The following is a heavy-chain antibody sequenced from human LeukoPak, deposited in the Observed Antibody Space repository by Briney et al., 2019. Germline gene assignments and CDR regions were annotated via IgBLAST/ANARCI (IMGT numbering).Heavy chain of an antibody. CDR2: IKRKSDGETT. J-gene: IGHJ4*02. D-gene: IGHD5-12*01. Sequence: GGSLRLSCAASGFTFSDAWMSWVRQAPGKGLEWSGRIKRKSDGETTDYAAPVKGRFTISRDDSKNTVYLEMNSLRAEDTAVYYCARAYSRESGYDFVFENWGQGTLVSVSS. CDR3: ARAYSRESGYDFVFEN. CDR1: GFTFSDAW. V-gene: IGHV3-15*01.